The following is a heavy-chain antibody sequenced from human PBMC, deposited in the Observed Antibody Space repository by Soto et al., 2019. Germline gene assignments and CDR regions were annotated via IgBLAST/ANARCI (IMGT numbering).Heavy chain of an antibody. Sequence: QVQLVQSGGEVKKPGASVKVSCKASGYTFTDYGITWVRQAPGQGLEWMGWISAYTGNTNYAQRVQGRVTMSTDTSTSTAYLELRSLRSDDTAVYYCARGPESRSTAYFDYWGKGTLVTVSS. D-gene: IGHD2-2*01. J-gene: IGHJ4*02. CDR2: ISAYTGNT. CDR3: ARGPESRSTAYFDY. CDR1: GYTFTDYG. V-gene: IGHV1-18*01.